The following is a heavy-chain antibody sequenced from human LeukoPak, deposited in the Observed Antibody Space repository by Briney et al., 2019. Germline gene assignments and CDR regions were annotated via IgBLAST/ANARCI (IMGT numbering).Heavy chain of an antibody. J-gene: IGHJ6*02. CDR3: ARTTDFYFGVDV. D-gene: IGHD1-14*01. CDR1: GGPISSNY. CDR2: AYYSGST. V-gene: IGHV4-59*01. Sequence: SETLSLTCTVSGGPISSNYWSWIRQPPGKGLEWIGYAYYSGSTNYNPSLKSRVTISVDRSKNQFSLKLSSVTAADTAIYYCARTTDFYFGVDVWGQGTTVTVSS.